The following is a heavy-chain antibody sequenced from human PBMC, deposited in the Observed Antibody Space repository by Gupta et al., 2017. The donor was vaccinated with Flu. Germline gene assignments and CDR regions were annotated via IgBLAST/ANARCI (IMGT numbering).Heavy chain of an antibody. Sequence: FSSYAMSWVRQAPGKGLEWVSTFSGGGGTTYYADSVKGRFTISRDNSKNMLYLQRNSLRDEDTAVYYCVKDPFALTGTTGYWGQGTLVTVSS. J-gene: IGHJ4*02. V-gene: IGHV3-23*01. CDR3: VKDPFALTGTTGY. CDR2: FSGGGGTT. CDR1: FSSYA. D-gene: IGHD1-20*01.